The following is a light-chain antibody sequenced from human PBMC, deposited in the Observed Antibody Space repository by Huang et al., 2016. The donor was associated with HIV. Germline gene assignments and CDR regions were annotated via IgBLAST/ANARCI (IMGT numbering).Light chain of an antibody. CDR1: QGVSSS. Sequence: EVVLTQSPATLSLSPGERATLCCRASQGVSSSFAWYQQKPGQAPRLLIYAASVRATGIPARFSGSASGTDFTLTISSLEPEDFAVYYCQQRRNWPPYTFGQGTKLEIK. V-gene: IGKV3-11*01. J-gene: IGKJ2*01. CDR2: AAS. CDR3: QQRRNWPPYT.